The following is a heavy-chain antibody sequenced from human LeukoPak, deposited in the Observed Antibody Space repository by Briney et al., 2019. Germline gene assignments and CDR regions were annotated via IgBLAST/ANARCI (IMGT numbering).Heavy chain of an antibody. V-gene: IGHV3-64D*06. CDR3: VKSYSSSWPAFDY. J-gene: IGHJ4*02. Sequence: GGSLTLSCSASGFTFSSYAMHWLRQAPGKGLEYVSAISSNGGSTYYADSVKGRFTISRDNSKNTLNLQMSSLRAEDTAVYYCVKSYSSSWPAFDYWGQGTLVTVSS. D-gene: IGHD6-13*01. CDR1: GFTFSSYA. CDR2: ISSNGGST.